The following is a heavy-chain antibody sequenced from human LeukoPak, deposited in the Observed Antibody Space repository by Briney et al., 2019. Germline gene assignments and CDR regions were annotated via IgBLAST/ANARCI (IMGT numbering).Heavy chain of an antibody. CDR2: IYYSGST. V-gene: IGHV4-59*08. D-gene: IGHD6-19*01. Sequence: PSGTLSLTCTVSGGSISSYYWSWIRQPPGKGLEWIGYIYYSGSTNYNPSLKSRVTISVDTSKNQFSLKLSSVTAADTAVYYCARGSGWYNYYYGMDVWGQGTTVTVSS. J-gene: IGHJ6*02. CDR1: GGSISSYY. CDR3: ARGSGWYNYYYGMDV.